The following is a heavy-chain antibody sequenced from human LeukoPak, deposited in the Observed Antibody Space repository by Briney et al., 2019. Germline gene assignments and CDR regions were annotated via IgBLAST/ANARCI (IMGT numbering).Heavy chain of an antibody. Sequence: GGSLRLSCAASGFTFSNYAMSWVRQAPGKGLEWVSGISGTSGTINYAAPVKGRFTISRDNSRNTLYLQMNSLRVDDMAVYYCAKRLGDPRAFDYWGQGTLVTVSS. CDR3: AKRLGDPRAFDY. CDR1: GFTFSNYA. J-gene: IGHJ4*02. D-gene: IGHD2-21*02. CDR2: ISGTSGTI. V-gene: IGHV3-23*01.